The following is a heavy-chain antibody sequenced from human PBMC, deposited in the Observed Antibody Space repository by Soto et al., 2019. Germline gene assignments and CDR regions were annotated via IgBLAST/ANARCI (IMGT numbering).Heavy chain of an antibody. Sequence: QVQLVQSGAEVKKPGASVKVSCKASGYTFTSYGISWVRQAPGQGLEWMGWISAYNGNTNYAQKLQGRVTMTTDTSTSTAYMELRSLRSDDTAVYYCAREWKLNPYYYYYGMDVWGQGTTVTVSS. CDR3: AREWKLNPYYYYYGMDV. V-gene: IGHV1-18*01. CDR1: GYTFTSYG. D-gene: IGHD1-1*01. J-gene: IGHJ6*02. CDR2: ISAYNGNT.